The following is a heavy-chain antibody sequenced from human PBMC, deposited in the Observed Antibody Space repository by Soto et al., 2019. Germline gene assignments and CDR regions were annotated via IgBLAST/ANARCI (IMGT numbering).Heavy chain of an antibody. D-gene: IGHD3-22*01. CDR1: GFTFSSYA. J-gene: IGHJ4*02. CDR2: ISSHGGST. V-gene: IGHV3-64D*06. CDR3: VKDQSARYHYGSSGSVFGY. Sequence: WLSLRLSCSASGFTFSSYAMPWVRQAPGNGQEYVSAISSHGGSTYYADSVKGRFTISRDNSKNTLYLQMSSLRAEDTAVNYCVKDQSARYHYGSSGSVFGYCGQGNLGTVSS.